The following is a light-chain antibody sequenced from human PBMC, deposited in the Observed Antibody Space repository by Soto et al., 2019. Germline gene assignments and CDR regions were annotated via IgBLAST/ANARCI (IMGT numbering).Light chain of an antibody. CDR2: EVS. J-gene: IGLJ1*01. Sequence: QSVLTQPPSASGSPGQSVTISCTGTSSDVGGYNYVSWYQQHPGKAPKLMIYEVSKRPSGVPDRFSGSKSGNTASLTVSGLQAEDEADYYCSSYAGSNLYVFGTGTKVPV. V-gene: IGLV2-8*01. CDR3: SSYAGSNLYV. CDR1: SSDVGGYNY.